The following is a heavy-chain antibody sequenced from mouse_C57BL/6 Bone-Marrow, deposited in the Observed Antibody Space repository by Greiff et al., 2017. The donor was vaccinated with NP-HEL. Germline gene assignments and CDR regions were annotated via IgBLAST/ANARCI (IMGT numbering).Heavy chain of an antibody. Sequence: EVQLQQSGAELVRPGASVKLSCTASGFNIKDDYMHWVKQRPEQGLEWIGWIDPENGDTEYASKFQGKATITADTSSNPAYLQLSSLTSEDTAVYYCTTGGSGYFWFAYWGQGTLVTVSA. CDR3: TTGGSGYFWFAY. D-gene: IGHD3-2*02. CDR1: GFNIKDDY. V-gene: IGHV14-4*01. CDR2: IDPENGDT. J-gene: IGHJ3*01.